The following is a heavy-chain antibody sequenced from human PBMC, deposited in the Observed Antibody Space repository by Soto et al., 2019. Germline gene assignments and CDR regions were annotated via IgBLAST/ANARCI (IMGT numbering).Heavy chain of an antibody. D-gene: IGHD6-13*01. CDR1: GDSVSSNRAA. V-gene: IGHV6-1*01. Sequence: PSQSLSLTCVISGDSVSSNRAAWKWIRQSPSRGLEWLGRTYNRSKWYSDYALSVKSRITINPDISKNYFSLQLTSVTLEDTAVYYCTREKDFGTSDCWGQGTLVTVS. CDR2: TYNRSKWYS. J-gene: IGHJ4*02. CDR3: TREKDFGTSDC.